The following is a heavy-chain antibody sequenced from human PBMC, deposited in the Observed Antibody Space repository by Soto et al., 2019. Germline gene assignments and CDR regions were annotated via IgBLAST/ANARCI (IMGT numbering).Heavy chain of an antibody. Sequence: GESLKISCAASGFTFSSYAMHWVRQAPGKGLEWVAVISYDGSNKYYADSVKGRFTISRDNSKNTLYLQMNSLRAEDTAVYYCAKSIAAVDCFDYWGQGTLVTVSS. CDR3: AKSIAAVDCFDY. CDR1: GFTFSSYA. J-gene: IGHJ4*02. V-gene: IGHV3-30-3*02. D-gene: IGHD6-13*01. CDR2: ISYDGSNK.